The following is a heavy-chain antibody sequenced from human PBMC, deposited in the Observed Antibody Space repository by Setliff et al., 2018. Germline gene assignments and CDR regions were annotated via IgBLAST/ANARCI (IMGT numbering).Heavy chain of an antibody. Sequence: ASVKVSCKATGYAFGSSGISWVRQAPGQGLEWMGWISAYNGYIVYAQKFQGRVTMTTDTSTTTAYMEVRSLRSDDTAVCYCARDRKEIVVKPPAASLDYWGQGTQVTVS. CDR2: ISAYNGYI. J-gene: IGHJ4*02. CDR1: GYAFGSSG. V-gene: IGHV1-18*01. CDR3: ARDRKEIVVKPPAASLDY. D-gene: IGHD2-2*01.